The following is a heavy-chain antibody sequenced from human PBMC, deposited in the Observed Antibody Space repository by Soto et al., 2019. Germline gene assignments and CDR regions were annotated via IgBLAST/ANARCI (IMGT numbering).Heavy chain of an antibody. CDR2: IYYSGST. CDR3: ARGYGSSVDY. Sequence: QVQLQESGPGLVKPSETLSLTCTVSGGSISSYYWSWIRQPPGKGLEWIGYIYYSGSTNYNPSLKSRVTISVDTSKNQFSLNLSSMTAADTAVYYCARGYGSSVDYWGQGTLVTVSS. V-gene: IGHV4-59*08. J-gene: IGHJ4*02. D-gene: IGHD1-1*01. CDR1: GGSISSYY.